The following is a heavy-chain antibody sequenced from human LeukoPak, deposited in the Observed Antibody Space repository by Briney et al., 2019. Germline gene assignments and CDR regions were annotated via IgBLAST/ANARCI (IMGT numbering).Heavy chain of an antibody. CDR1: GFTFSSYA. CDR2: ISSSSSTI. V-gene: IGHV3-48*01. D-gene: IGHD3-9*01. Sequence: PGGSLRLSCAASGFTFSSYAMSWVRQAPGKGLEWVSYISSSSSTIYYADSVKGRFTISRDNAKNSLYLQMNSLRAEDTAVYYCARDYFDWSQTYYFDYWGQGTLVTVSS. J-gene: IGHJ4*02. CDR3: ARDYFDWSQTYYFDY.